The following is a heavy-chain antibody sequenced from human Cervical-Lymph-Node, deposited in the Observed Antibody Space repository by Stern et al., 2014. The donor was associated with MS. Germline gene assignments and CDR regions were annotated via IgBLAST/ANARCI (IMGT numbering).Heavy chain of an antibody. V-gene: IGHV1-18*01. CDR2: ISAYNGNT. D-gene: IGHD2-15*01. Sequence: HVQLVKYGAEVKQHGASVKGAWKASGYNFTSYGISWVRQGTGQGLEWMGWISAYNGNTNYAQNLQGRVTMTTDTSTSSAYMELRSLRSDDTAVYYCARGLLGSENAFDIWGQGTMVTVSS. CDR1: GYNFTSYG. CDR3: ARGLLGSENAFDI. J-gene: IGHJ3*02.